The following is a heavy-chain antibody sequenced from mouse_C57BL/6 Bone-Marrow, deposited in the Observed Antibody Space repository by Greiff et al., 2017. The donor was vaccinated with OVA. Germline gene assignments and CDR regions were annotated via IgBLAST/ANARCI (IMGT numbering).Heavy chain of an antibody. CDR1: GYTFTSYW. CDR2: IHPNSGST. Sequence: VQLKQPGAELVKPGASVKLSCKASGYTFTSYWMHWVKQRPGQGLEWIGMIHPNSGSTNYNEKFKSKATLTVDKSSSTAYMQLSSLTSEDSAVYYCARGGLRLLFDYWGQGTTLTVSS. V-gene: IGHV1-64*01. J-gene: IGHJ2*01. D-gene: IGHD3-2*02. CDR3: ARGGLRLLFDY.